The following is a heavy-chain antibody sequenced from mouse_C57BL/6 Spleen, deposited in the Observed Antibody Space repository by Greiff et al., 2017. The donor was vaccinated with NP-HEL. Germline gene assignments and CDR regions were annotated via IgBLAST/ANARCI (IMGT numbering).Heavy chain of an antibody. CDR3: AYGSSFFFDY. CDR1: GFTFTDYY. Sequence: DVKLVESGGGLVQPGGSLSLSCAASGFTFTDYYMSWVRQPPGKALEWLGFIRNKANGYTTEYSASVKGRFTISRDNSQSILYLQMNALRAEDSATYYCAYGSSFFFDYWGQGTTLTVSS. CDR2: IRNKANGYTT. J-gene: IGHJ2*01. D-gene: IGHD1-1*01. V-gene: IGHV7-3*01.